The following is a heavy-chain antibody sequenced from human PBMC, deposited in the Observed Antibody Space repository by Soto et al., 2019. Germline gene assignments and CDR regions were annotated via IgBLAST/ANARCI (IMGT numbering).Heavy chain of an antibody. Sequence: EVQLVESGGGLVQPGGSLKLSCVASGFTFSGSAMHWVRQASGKGLEWVGRIRNKADSYATAYAASVKGRFTISRDDSNNTAYLQMNSLKHEDTAVYYCTSHSPEDMIRKWGQGTLVTVSS. V-gene: IGHV3-73*02. CDR2: IRNKADSYAT. D-gene: IGHD2-15*01. CDR1: GFTFSGSA. CDR3: TSHSPEDMIRK. J-gene: IGHJ4*02.